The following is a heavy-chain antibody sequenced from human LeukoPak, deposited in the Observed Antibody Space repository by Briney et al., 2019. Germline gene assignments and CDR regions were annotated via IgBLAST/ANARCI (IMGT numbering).Heavy chain of an antibody. CDR1: GFTFSSYE. Sequence: PGGSLRLSCAASGFTFSSYEMNWVRQAPGKGLEWVSYISSSGSTIYYADSVKGRFTISRDNAKNSLYLQMNSLRAEDTAVYYCARDLRRNSYGTSDPSRNWFDPWGQGTLVTVSS. V-gene: IGHV3-48*03. CDR2: ISSSGSTI. CDR3: ARDLRRNSYGTSDPSRNWFDP. J-gene: IGHJ5*02. D-gene: IGHD5-18*01.